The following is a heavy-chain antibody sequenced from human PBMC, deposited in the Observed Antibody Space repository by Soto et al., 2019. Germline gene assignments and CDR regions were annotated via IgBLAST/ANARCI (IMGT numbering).Heavy chain of an antibody. CDR1: GYTFTNYG. CDR3: ARGSYYDFWSGLTSYGMDV. D-gene: IGHD3-3*01. CDR2: MNPNSGNT. V-gene: IGHV1-8*02. Sequence: GYTFTNYGISWVRQATVQGLEWMGWMNPNSGNTGYAQKFQGRVTMTRNTSISTAYMELSSLRSEDTAVYYCARGSYYDFWSGLTSYGMDVWGQGTTVTVSS. J-gene: IGHJ6*02.